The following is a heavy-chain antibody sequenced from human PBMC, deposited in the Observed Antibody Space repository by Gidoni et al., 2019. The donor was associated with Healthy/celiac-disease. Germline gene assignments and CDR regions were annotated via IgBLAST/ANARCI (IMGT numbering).Heavy chain of an antibody. V-gene: IGHV3-64*01. CDR3: ARDRDSGSYRYYFDY. J-gene: IGHJ4*02. D-gene: IGHD1-26*01. CDR1: GFTFSSYA. CDR2: ISRNGGST. Sequence: EVQLVESGGGLVQPGGSLSLSCEASGFTFSSYAMPWVRQAPGKGLEYVSAISRNGGSTYYANSVKGRLTISRDNSKNTLYLQMGSRRAEDMAVYYCARDRDSGSYRYYFDYWGQGTLVTVSS.